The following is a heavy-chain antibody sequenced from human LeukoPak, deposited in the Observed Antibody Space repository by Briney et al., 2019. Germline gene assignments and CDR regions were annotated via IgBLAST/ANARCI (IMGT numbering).Heavy chain of an antibody. D-gene: IGHD1-26*01. CDR1: GFTFNTYG. CDR2: ISDDGRST. CDR3: AKRPSYSGTYPHFDY. V-gene: IGHV3-23*01. J-gene: IGHJ4*02. Sequence: GGSLRLSCAASGFTFNTYGMNWVRQAPGRGLEWVSSISDDGRSTYYTDSVKGRFTISRDNSKNMLYLQMNSLRAEDTAVYYCAKRPSYSGTYPHFDYWGQGTLVTVSS.